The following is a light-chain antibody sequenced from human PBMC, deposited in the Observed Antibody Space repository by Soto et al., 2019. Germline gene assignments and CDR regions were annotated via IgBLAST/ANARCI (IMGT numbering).Light chain of an antibody. CDR3: HQYGTLPLS. V-gene: IGKV3-20*01. CDR2: GAS. CDR1: QSLGSTF. J-gene: IGKJ4*01. Sequence: EILLTQSPGTLSLSPGDRATLSCRASQSLGSTFLPWYQQKSGQSPRLLIYGASDRATDIPDRFSGSGSGADFTLTISRLEPEDFAVYFCHQYGTLPLSFGGGTKVEIK.